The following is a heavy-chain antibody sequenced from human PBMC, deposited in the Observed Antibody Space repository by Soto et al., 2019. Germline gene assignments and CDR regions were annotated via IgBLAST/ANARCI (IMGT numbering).Heavy chain of an antibody. V-gene: IGHV3-33*01. CDR1: GFTFSSYG. D-gene: IGHD3-9*01. Sequence: GGSLRLSCAASGFTFSSYGMHWVRQAPGKGLEWVAVIWYDGSNKYYADSVKGRFTISRDNSKNTLYLQMNSLRAEDTAVYYCARVRYFDWLFSFDYWGQGTLVTVSS. J-gene: IGHJ4*02. CDR2: IWYDGSNK. CDR3: ARVRYFDWLFSFDY.